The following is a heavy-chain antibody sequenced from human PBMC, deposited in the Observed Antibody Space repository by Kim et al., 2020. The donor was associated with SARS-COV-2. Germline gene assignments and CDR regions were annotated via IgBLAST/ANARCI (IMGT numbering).Heavy chain of an antibody. CDR3: ARHATYYYGSGSYYIDY. J-gene: IGHJ4*02. V-gene: IGHV5-10-1*01. CDR1: GYSFTSYW. CDR2: IDPSDSYT. D-gene: IGHD3-10*01. Sequence: GESLKISCKGSGYSFTSYWISWVRQMPGKGLEWMGRIDPSDSYTNYSPSFQGHVTISADKSISTAYLQWSSLKASDTAMYYCARHATYYYGSGSYYIDYWGQGTLVTVSS.